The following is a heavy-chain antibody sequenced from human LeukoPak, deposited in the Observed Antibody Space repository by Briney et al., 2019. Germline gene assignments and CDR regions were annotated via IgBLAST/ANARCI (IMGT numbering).Heavy chain of an antibody. D-gene: IGHD3-10*01. CDR1: GYTCTHYY. CDR3: ARRGSGNYYSVYYFDY. J-gene: IGHJ4*02. V-gene: IGHV1-2*02. Sequence: GASVKVSCKASGYTCTHYYIHWVRQAPGQRLGWMGWINPNSGGTNYTQKFQDRVTMTRDASISTAYTELSSLRSDDTALYYCARRGSGNYYSVYYFDYWSQGTLVTVSS. CDR2: INPNSGGT.